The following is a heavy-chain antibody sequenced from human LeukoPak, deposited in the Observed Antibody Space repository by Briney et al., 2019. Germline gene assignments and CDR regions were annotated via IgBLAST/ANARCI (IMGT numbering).Heavy chain of an antibody. J-gene: IGHJ6*02. Sequence: PGGSLRLSCAASGFTVRTNYMAWVRQAPGKGLEWVSIIPGASATHYVDSVRGRFTISKDNSMNTLYLEMNSLRVDDTAVYYCATRAAAGYYYGMDVWGQGTTVTVSS. V-gene: IGHV3-66*01. CDR2: IPGASAT. CDR1: GFTVRTNY. D-gene: IGHD2-15*01. CDR3: ATRAAAGYYYGMDV.